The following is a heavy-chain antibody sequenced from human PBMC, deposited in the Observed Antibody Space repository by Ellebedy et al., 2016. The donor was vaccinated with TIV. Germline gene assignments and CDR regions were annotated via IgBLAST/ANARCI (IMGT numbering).Heavy chain of an antibody. D-gene: IGHD3-22*01. V-gene: IGHV3-21*01. CDR2: ISSSSSYI. Sequence: GGSLRLXCAASGFTFSSYSMNWVRQAPGKGLEWVSSISSSSSYIYYADSVKGRFTISRDNAKNSLYLQMNSLRAEDTAVYYCAREGGYYDSSGYYYFDYWGQGTLVTVSS. J-gene: IGHJ4*02. CDR1: GFTFSSYS. CDR3: AREGGYYDSSGYYYFDY.